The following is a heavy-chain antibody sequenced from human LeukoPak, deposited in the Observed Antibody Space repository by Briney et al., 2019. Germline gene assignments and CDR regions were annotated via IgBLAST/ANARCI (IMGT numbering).Heavy chain of an antibody. Sequence: ASVKVSCKASGYTFTDYYMHWVRQAPGQGLEWMGWINPNSGGTNYAQKFQGRVTMTRDTSISTAYMELSRLRSDDTAVYYCARGKQWLVHVHDYWGQGTLVTVSS. V-gene: IGHV1-2*02. CDR1: GYTFTDYY. J-gene: IGHJ4*02. CDR3: ARGKQWLVHVHDY. D-gene: IGHD6-19*01. CDR2: INPNSGGT.